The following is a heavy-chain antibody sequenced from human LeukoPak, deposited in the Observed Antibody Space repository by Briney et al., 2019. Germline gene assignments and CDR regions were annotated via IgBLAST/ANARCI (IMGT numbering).Heavy chain of an antibody. V-gene: IGHV4-34*01. Sequence: SETLSLTCAVYGGSFSGYYWSWIRQPPGKGLEWIGEINHSGSTNYNPSLKSRVTISVDTSKNQFSLELSSVTAADTAVYYCARAPSFLYSSSWLDYWGQGTLVTVSS. D-gene: IGHD6-13*01. CDR3: ARAPSFLYSSSWLDY. J-gene: IGHJ4*02. CDR2: INHSGST. CDR1: GGSFSGYY.